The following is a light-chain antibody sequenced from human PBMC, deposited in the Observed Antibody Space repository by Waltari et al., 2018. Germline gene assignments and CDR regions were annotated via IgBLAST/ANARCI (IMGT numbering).Light chain of an antibody. CDR1: ESISTW. J-gene: IGKJ2*01. CDR2: KAS. Sequence: DIQMTQSPSTLSASVGDPVTFTCRASESISTWLAWYQQRPGKAPKLLIYKASYLETGVPSRFSGSGSGTEFILTISSLRPDDSATYYCQQYSNYYTFGQGTKLEIK. V-gene: IGKV1-5*03. CDR3: QQYSNYYT.